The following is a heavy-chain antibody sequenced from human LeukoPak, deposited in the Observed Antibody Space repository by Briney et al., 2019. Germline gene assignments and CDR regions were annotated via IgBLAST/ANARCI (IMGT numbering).Heavy chain of an antibody. CDR1: GFTFSSYG. J-gene: IGHJ6*02. CDR2: ISYDGSNK. V-gene: IGHV3-30*18. Sequence: GASLRLSCAASGFTFSSYGMHWVRQAPGKGLEWVAVISYDGSNKYYADSVKGRFTISRDNSKNTLYLQMNSLRAEDTAVYYCAKGGYSYGDYYYGMDVWGQGTTVTVSS. CDR3: AKGGYSYGDYYYGMDV. D-gene: IGHD5-18*01.